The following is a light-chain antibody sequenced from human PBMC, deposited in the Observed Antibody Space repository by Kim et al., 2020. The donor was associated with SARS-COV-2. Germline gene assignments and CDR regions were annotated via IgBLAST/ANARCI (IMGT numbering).Light chain of an antibody. Sequence: ASAGERVAITCRPSQGSSNSLAWYQQKTRKSPKVLLYDASTMQSGVLSRFSSSGAGTDLTLTISSMQPEDDATYYCQKYNSAQWTLGQGTKVDIK. CDR1: QGSSNS. J-gene: IGKJ1*01. CDR2: DAS. CDR3: QKYNSAQWT. V-gene: IGKV1-27*01.